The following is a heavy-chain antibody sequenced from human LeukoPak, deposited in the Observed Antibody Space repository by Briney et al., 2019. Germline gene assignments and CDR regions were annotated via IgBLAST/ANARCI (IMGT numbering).Heavy chain of an antibody. CDR3: ASTRDVVVVAATPQDI. CDR1: AFTFSSNG. J-gene: IGHJ3*02. V-gene: IGHV3-30*03. D-gene: IGHD2-15*01. CDR2: ISYDGSNK. Sequence: PGGSLTLSCAAYAFTFSSNGMHWVRQAPGKGLEWVAVISYDGSNKYYADSVKGRFTISRDNSKNTLYLQMNSLSAEDTAGYYCASTRDVVVVAATPQDIWGQGTMVTVSS.